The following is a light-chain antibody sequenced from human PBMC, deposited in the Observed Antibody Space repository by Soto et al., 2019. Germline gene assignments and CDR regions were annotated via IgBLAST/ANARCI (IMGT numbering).Light chain of an antibody. Sequence: EIVLTQSPATLSLSPGERATLSCRASQSVSTYLAWYQQKPGQAPRLLIYDTSNRAPGIPARFSGSGSGTDFTLTISSLEPEDFAVYYCQQRYNWPITFGQGTRLEIK. CDR1: QSVSTY. J-gene: IGKJ5*01. CDR3: QQRYNWPIT. CDR2: DTS. V-gene: IGKV3-11*01.